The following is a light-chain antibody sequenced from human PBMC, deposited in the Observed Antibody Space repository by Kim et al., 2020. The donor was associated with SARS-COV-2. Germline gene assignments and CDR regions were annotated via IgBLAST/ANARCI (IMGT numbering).Light chain of an antibody. V-gene: IGLV3-21*04. J-gene: IGLJ2*01. CDR1: NIGLKS. CDR3: QVWDSKTNHWI. CDR2: YDD. Sequence: APGETATISCEGDNIGLKSVHWYQQKPGRAPVAVIYYDDDRPPGIPERFSGSSSGRTATLTISWVEAGDEADYYCQVWDSKTNHWIFGGGTQLTVL.